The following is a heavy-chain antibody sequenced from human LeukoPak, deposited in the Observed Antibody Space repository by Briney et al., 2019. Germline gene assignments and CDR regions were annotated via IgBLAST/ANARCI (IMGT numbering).Heavy chain of an antibody. CDR2: IYYSGST. J-gene: IGHJ1*01. CDR1: GGSISSGDYY. CDR3: ARGRYCYSSGLEYFQR. Sequence: PSETLSPTCTVSGGSISSGDYYWSWIRQPPGKGLEWIGYIYYSGSTYYNPSLKSRVTISVDTSKNQFSLKLGSVTAADTAVYYCARGRYCYSSGLEYFQRWGQGTLVTVSS. V-gene: IGHV4-30-4*01. D-gene: IGHD3-22*01.